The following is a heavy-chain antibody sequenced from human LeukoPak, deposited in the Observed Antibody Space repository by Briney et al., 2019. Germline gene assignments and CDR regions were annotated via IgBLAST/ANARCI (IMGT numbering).Heavy chain of an antibody. Sequence: ASVKVSCKASGYTFTTYDINWVRQATGQGLEWMGWMNPNSGNTGYAQKFQGRVTMTRNTSISTAYMELSSLRSEDTAVYYCAREIVLADFWSGYYTTSYYMDVWGKGTTVTVSS. V-gene: IGHV1-8*01. CDR3: AREIVLADFWSGYYTTSYYMDV. J-gene: IGHJ6*03. CDR2: MNPNSGNT. D-gene: IGHD3-3*01. CDR1: GYTFTTYD.